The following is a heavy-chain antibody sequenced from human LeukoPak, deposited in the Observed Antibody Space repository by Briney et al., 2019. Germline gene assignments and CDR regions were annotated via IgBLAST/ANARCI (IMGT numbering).Heavy chain of an antibody. J-gene: IGHJ4*02. Sequence: GGSLRLSWAASQXTFSDCGMHWVRQAPGKGLESVALISHDGSNKYYADSAKGRFTISRDNSKNTLYLELNSLRVEDTAVYYCAKDRKWSYYGFDYWGQGTLVTVSS. CDR3: AKDRKWSYYGFDY. CDR2: ISHDGSNK. V-gene: IGHV3-30*18. D-gene: IGHD3-10*01. CDR1: QXTFSDCG.